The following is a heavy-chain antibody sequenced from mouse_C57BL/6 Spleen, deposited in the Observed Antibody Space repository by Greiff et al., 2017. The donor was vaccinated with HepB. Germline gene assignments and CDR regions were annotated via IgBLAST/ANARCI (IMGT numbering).Heavy chain of an antibody. D-gene: IGHD1-1*01. CDR1: GFTFSSYG. CDR2: ISSGGSYT. Sequence: EVQLQESGGDLVKPGGSLKLSCAASGFTFSSYGMSWVRQTPDKRLEWVATISSGGSYTYYPDSVKGRFTISRDNAKNTLYLQMSSLKSEDTAMYYCASPRSYGDWFAYWGQGTLVTVSA. V-gene: IGHV5-6*01. CDR3: ASPRSYGDWFAY. J-gene: IGHJ3*01.